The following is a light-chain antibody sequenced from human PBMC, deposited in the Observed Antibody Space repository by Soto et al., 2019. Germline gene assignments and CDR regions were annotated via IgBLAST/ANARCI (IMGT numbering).Light chain of an antibody. CDR3: SSYTGSSTYVV. V-gene: IGLV2-14*01. CDR1: SSDVGGYNY. Sequence: QSALTQPASVSGSPGQSITISCTGTSSDVGGYNYVSWYQQHPGKAPKLMMYDVNNRPSGVSNRFSGSKSGNTAALTISGLQAEDEADYYCSSYTGSSTYVVFCGGTKLTVL. CDR2: DVN. J-gene: IGLJ2*01.